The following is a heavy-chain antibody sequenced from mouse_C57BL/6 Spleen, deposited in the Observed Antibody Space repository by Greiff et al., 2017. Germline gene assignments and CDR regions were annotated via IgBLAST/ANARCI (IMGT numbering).Heavy chain of an antibody. V-gene: IGHV1-54*01. CDR2: INPGSGGT. CDR3: ARRDYSNPFAY. Sequence: VQVVESGAELVRPGTSVKVSCKASGYAFTNYLIEWVKQRPGQGLEWIGVINPGSGGTNYNEKFKGKATLTADKSSSTAYMQLSSLTSEDSAVYFCARRDYSNPFAYWGQGTLVTVSA. J-gene: IGHJ3*01. CDR1: GYAFTNYL. D-gene: IGHD2-5*01.